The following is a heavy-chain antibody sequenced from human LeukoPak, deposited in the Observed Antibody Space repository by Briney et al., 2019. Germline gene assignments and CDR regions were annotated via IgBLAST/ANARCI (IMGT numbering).Heavy chain of an antibody. Sequence: GGSLRLSCAASGFTLSIYWMSWVRQAPGKGLEWLANIKQDGSEKYYVDSVKGRFTISRDNVENSLDLQMNSLRVEDTAVYYCTRGPRGYDSSGAPWGQGTLVTVAS. V-gene: IGHV3-7*01. CDR1: GFTLSIYW. J-gene: IGHJ5*02. D-gene: IGHD3-22*01. CDR2: IKQDGSEK. CDR3: TRGPRGYDSSGAP.